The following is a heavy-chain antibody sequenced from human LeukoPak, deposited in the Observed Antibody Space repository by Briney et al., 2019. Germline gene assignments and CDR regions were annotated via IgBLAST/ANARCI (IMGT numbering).Heavy chain of an antibody. Sequence: GSLRLSCAASGFTFSSYWMSWVRQAPGKGLEWVANIKQDGSEKYYVDSVKGRFTISRDNAKNSLYLQMNSLRAEDTAVYYCAREGSGWYTGDLDYWGQGTLVTVSS. CDR1: GFTFSSYW. D-gene: IGHD6-19*01. CDR3: AREGSGWYTGDLDY. V-gene: IGHV3-7*01. J-gene: IGHJ4*02. CDR2: IKQDGSEK.